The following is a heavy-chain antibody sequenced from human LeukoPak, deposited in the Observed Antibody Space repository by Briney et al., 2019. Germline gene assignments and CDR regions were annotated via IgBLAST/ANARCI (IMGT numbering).Heavy chain of an antibody. CDR2: ISGSGPYT. CDR3: AKHGYCSGISCFFDF. Sequence: GGSLRLSCAASGFTFSSYSMSWVRQAPGKGLEWVSGISGSGPYTFYTDSVKGRLTISRDSSKNPLYLKMNSLRAEDTALYYCAKHGYCSGISCFFDFWGQGTLVTVSS. V-gene: IGHV3-23*01. CDR1: GFTFSSYS. J-gene: IGHJ4*02. D-gene: IGHD2-2*03.